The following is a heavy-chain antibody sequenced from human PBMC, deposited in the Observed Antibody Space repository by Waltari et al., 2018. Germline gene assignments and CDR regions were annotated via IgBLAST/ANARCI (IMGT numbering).Heavy chain of an antibody. V-gene: IGHV3-30*03. CDR2: TSNDGSNK. CDR3: AGYYNYFNY. Sequence: HVQLVESGGGVVQPGRSLTLHCAASGFTFSSYGMHWVRQAPGKGLEWVAVTSNDGSNKYYADSVKGRFTISRDNSKNTLYLQINSLRAEDTAVYYCAGYYNYFNYWGQGTLVTVSS. D-gene: IGHD3-10*01. J-gene: IGHJ4*02. CDR1: GFTFSSYG.